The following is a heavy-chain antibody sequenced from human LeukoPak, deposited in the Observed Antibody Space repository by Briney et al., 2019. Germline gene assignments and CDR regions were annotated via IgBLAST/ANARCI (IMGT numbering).Heavy chain of an antibody. Sequence: PGGSLRLSCAASGFTFSTYWMSWVRQAPGKGLEWVANIQQDGSEKYYVDSVKGRFTISRDNAKNSLYLQMNSQRAEDTAVYYCANKGWFGEYRWGQGTLVTVSS. CDR2: IQQDGSEK. J-gene: IGHJ4*02. V-gene: IGHV3-7*03. CDR1: GFTFSTYW. CDR3: ANKGWFGEYR. D-gene: IGHD3-10*01.